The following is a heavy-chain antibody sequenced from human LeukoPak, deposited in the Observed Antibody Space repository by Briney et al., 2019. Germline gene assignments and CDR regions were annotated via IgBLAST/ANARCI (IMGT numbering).Heavy chain of an antibody. V-gene: IGHV1-24*01. D-gene: IGHD2-15*01. J-gene: IGHJ3*02. CDR1: GYTLTELS. CDR3: ATDRPVVVAATPSLDAFDI. Sequence: ASVKVSCKVSGYTLTELSMHWVRQAPGKGLEWMGGFDPEDGETIYAQKFQGRVTMTEDTSTDTAYMELSSPRSEDTAVYYCATDRPVVVAATPSLDAFDIWGQGTMVTVSS. CDR2: FDPEDGET.